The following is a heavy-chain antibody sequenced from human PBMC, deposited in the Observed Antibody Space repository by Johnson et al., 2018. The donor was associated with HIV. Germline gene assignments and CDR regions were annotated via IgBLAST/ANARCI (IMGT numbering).Heavy chain of an antibody. CDR1: GFTFSSYG. J-gene: IGHJ3*02. CDR3: ARVVGYKYGSAGDNDAFDI. V-gene: IGHV3-30*03. CDR2: ISYDGSNK. D-gene: IGHD5-18*01. Sequence: QVQLVESGGGLVQPGGSLRLSCAASGFTFSSYGMHWVRQAPGKGLEWVAVISYDGSNKYYADSVKGRFTISRDNSKNTLYLQMNSLRTDPTAVYYCARVVGYKYGSAGDNDAFDIWGQGTMVTVSS.